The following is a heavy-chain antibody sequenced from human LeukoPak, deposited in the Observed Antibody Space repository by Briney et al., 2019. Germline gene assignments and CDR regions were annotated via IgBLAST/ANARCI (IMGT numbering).Heavy chain of an antibody. CDR2: IYTSGST. CDR3: AREESDYVWGSYRNTLDY. D-gene: IGHD3-16*02. V-gene: IGHV4-4*07. J-gene: IGHJ4*02. Sequence: SETLSLTCTVSGGSISNYYWSWIRQPAGKGLEWIGRIYTSGSTNYNPSLKSRVTMPVDTSKNQFSLKLSSVTAADTAVYYRAREESDYVWGSYRNTLDYWGQGTLVTVSS. CDR1: GGSISNYY.